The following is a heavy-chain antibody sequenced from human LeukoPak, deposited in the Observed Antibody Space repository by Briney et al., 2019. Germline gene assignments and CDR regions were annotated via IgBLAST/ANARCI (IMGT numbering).Heavy chain of an antibody. D-gene: IGHD6-19*01. Sequence: GGSLRLSCAASGSTFSSYSMNWVRQAPGKGLEWVSHISSSGTTISYADSVKGRFTISRDNAKRSLNLQMNSLRAEDTAVYYCARPHSGYSSAWRPLDHWGQGTLVTVSS. V-gene: IGHV3-48*04. J-gene: IGHJ5*02. CDR3: ARPHSGYSSAWRPLDH. CDR2: ISSSGTTI. CDR1: GSTFSSYS.